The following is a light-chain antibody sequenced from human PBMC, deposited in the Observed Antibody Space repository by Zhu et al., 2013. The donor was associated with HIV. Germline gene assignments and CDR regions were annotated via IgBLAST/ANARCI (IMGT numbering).Light chain of an antibody. CDR3: QQYGSSPRS. J-gene: IGKJ2*03. Sequence: IVLTQSPGTLSLSPGERATLSCRASQTVSSSSLAWYQQKPGQAPRLLIYGASSRATGIPDRFSGSGSGTDFTLTISRLEPEDFAVYYCQQYGSSPRSFGQGTKLEIK. CDR1: QTVSSSS. V-gene: IGKV3-20*01. CDR2: GAS.